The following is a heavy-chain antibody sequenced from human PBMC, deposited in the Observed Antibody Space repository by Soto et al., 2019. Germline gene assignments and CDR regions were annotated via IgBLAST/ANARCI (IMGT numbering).Heavy chain of an antibody. Sequence: QVQLQESGPGRVKPSGTLSLTCAVSGGSISSSYWWSWVRQPPGKGLEWIGEIYHSGNTNYNPSLKSRVTISVDKSKNQFSLKLSSVTAADTAVYYCARRRITMIVVVFDAFDIWGQGTMVTVSS. V-gene: IGHV4-4*02. CDR1: GGSISSSYW. D-gene: IGHD3-22*01. CDR2: IYHSGNT. J-gene: IGHJ3*02. CDR3: ARRRITMIVVVFDAFDI.